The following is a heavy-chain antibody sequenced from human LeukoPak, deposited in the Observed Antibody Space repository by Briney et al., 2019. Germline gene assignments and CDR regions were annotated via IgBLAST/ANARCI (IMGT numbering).Heavy chain of an antibody. CDR3: ARVHTGNTAYDAFDI. Sequence: VASVKVSFKASGYTFTGYYIYWVRQSPGQGLEWMGWINPNSGGTNYAQRFQGRVTMTRDTSISTAYMNLSSLRSDDTAFYYCARVHTGNTAYDAFDIWGQGTMVTVSS. D-gene: IGHD1/OR15-1a*01. V-gene: IGHV1-2*02. CDR2: INPNSGGT. J-gene: IGHJ3*02. CDR1: GYTFTGYY.